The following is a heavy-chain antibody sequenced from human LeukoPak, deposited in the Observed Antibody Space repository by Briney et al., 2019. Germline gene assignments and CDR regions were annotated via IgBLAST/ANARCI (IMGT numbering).Heavy chain of an antibody. D-gene: IGHD2-2*03. Sequence: PSETLSLTCTVSGGSISSYFWSWIRQPPGKGLEWIGYIYYSGSTNYNPSLKSRVIISVDTSKNQFSLKLSSVTAADTAVYYCARDGPLDSAYYYYYYMDVWGKGTTVTVSS. CDR2: IYYSGST. CDR1: GGSISSYF. V-gene: IGHV4-59*12. J-gene: IGHJ6*03. CDR3: ARDGPLDSAYYYYYYMDV.